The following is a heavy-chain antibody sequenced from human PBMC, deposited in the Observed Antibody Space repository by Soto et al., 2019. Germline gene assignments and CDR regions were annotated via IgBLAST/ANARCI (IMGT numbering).Heavy chain of an antibody. CDR1: GFTFSSCT. Sequence: EVHLVESGGGLVKPGGSLRLSCAVSGFTFSSCTMNWVRQAPGKGLEWVSSISPSTSHIYYADSVKGRFTISRDNAKNSLFLQMNSLRAEDTAVYYCSCCSGGACHQNYGMDVWGQGPTVTVSS. CDR2: ISPSTSHI. V-gene: IGHV3-21*01. D-gene: IGHD2-15*01. CDR3: SCCSGGACHQNYGMDV. J-gene: IGHJ6*02.